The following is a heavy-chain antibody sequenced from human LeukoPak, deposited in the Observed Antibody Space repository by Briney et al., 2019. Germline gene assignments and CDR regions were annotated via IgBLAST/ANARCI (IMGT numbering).Heavy chain of an antibody. CDR1: GFTFSSYS. CDR3: ASLYGHGIFDY. Sequence: GGSLRLSCAASGFTFSSYSMNWVRQAPGKGLEWVSSISSSSSYIYYADSVKGRFTISRDNAKNSLYLQMNSLRAEDTAVFYCASLYGHGIFDYWGQGTLVTVSS. J-gene: IGHJ4*02. V-gene: IGHV3-21*01. CDR2: ISSSSSYI. D-gene: IGHD4-17*01.